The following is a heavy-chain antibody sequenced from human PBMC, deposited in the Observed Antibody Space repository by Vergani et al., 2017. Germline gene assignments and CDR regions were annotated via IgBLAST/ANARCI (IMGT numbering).Heavy chain of an antibody. CDR3: ARHQHGDNDY. CDR1: GFTFDDYT. Sequence: EVQLVESGGVVVQPGGSLRLSCAASGFTFDDYTMHWVRQAPGKGLEWVSLISWDGGSTYYADSVKGRFTISRDNSKNSLYLQMNSLRTEDTALYYCARHQHGDNDYWGQGTLVTVSS. CDR2: ISWDGGST. D-gene: IGHD2-21*02. V-gene: IGHV3-43*01. J-gene: IGHJ4*02.